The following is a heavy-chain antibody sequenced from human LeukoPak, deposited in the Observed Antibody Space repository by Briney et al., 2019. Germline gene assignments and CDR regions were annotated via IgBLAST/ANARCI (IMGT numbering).Heavy chain of an antibody. D-gene: IGHD4-17*01. V-gene: IGHV3-30*04. CDR2: ISYDGSNK. Sequence: GGSLRLSCAASGFTFSSYAVHWVRQAPGKGLEWVAVISYDGSNKYYADSVKGRFTISRDNSKNTLYLQMNSLRAEDTAVYYCARDYGDPGWYFDLWGRGTLVTVSS. CDR1: GFTFSSYA. CDR3: ARDYGDPGWYFDL. J-gene: IGHJ2*01.